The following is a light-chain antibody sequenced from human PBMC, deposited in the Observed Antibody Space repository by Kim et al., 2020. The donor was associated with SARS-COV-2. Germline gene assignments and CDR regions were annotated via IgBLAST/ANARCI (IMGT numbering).Light chain of an antibody. CDR2: RAS. V-gene: IGKV1-16*02. CDR3: QLYRSYPFT. J-gene: IGKJ4*01. CDR1: QDIGKS. Sequence: DIQITQSPSSLSASVGDSVTITCRASQDIGKSLAWFQQRPGKAPKSLIYRASNLYSGVPSKFSGSGSGTDFTLTISSLQPEDFATYYCQLYRSYPFTFGGGTKVDIK.